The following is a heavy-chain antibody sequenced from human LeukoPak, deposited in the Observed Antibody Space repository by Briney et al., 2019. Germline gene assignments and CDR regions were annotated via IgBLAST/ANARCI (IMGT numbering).Heavy chain of an antibody. CDR2: VSADTGST. D-gene: IGHD3-10*01. Sequence: ASVKVSCKASGYTFTNYGISWVRQAPGRGLEWMGWVSADTGSTKFAQKFQGRVILSTDTSTSTAYMELRSLTSDDTAFFYCARDSRDSLGSEFAFWGQGTLVTVSS. CDR1: GYTFTNYG. J-gene: IGHJ4*02. CDR3: ARDSRDSLGSEFAF. V-gene: IGHV1-18*01.